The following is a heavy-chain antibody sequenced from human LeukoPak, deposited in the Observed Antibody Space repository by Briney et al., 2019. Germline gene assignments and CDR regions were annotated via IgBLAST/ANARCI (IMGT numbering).Heavy chain of an antibody. J-gene: IGHJ4*02. D-gene: IGHD1-26*01. CDR3: EREGDILGATIDS. V-gene: IGHV4-38-2*02. Sequence: SETLSLTCVASDYSISSGYFWGWIRRPPGKGLEWIGSISHSGTTYYNPSFKSRVTISLDTSKNQFFLKLKSVTAADTAFYYCEREGDILGATIDSWGQGTLVTVSS. CDR1: DYSISSGYF. CDR2: ISHSGTT.